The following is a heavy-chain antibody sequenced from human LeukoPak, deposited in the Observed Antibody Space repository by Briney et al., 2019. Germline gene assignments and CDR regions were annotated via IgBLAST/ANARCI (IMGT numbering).Heavy chain of an antibody. D-gene: IGHD3-9*01. J-gene: IGHJ3*02. CDR3: TTEGYYDILTGYSWDAFDI. V-gene: IGHV3-15*01. CDR2: IKTKTDGGTT. Sequence: PGGSLRLSCAASGFTFKNAWMSWVRQAPGKGLEWVGRIKTKTDGGTTDYAAPVKGRFTISRDDSKNTLYLQMNSLKTEDTAVYYCTTEGYYDILTGYSWDAFDIWGQGTMVTVSS. CDR1: GFTFKNAW.